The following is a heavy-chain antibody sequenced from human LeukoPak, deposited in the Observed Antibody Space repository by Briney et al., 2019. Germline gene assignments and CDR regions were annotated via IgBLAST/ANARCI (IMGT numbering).Heavy chain of an antibody. CDR3: ARGVGGYRYGYVSNSSYGYYIDL. CDR1: GGSFSGYY. CDR2: INHSGST. V-gene: IGHV4-34*01. J-gene: IGHJ6*03. D-gene: IGHD5-18*01. Sequence: PSETLSLTCAVYGGSFSGYYWSWIRQPPGKGLEWIGEINHSGSTNYNPSLKSRVAISVDTSKNQSSLKLSSVTAADTAGNYCARGVGGYRYGYVSNSSYGYYIDLWGRGTTVTVSS.